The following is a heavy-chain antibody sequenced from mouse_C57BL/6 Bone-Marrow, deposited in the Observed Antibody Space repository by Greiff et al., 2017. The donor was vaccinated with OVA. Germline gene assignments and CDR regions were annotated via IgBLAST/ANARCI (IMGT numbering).Heavy chain of an antibody. CDR3: ARGGYDYDDWYFDV. CDR2: INPNNGGT. Sequence: VHVKQSGPELVKPGASVKISCKASGYTFTDYYMNWVKQSHGKSLEWIGDINPNNGGTSYNQKFKGKATLTVDKSSSTAYMELRSLTSEDSAVYYCARGGYDYDDWYFDVWGTGTTVTVSS. J-gene: IGHJ1*03. CDR1: GYTFTDYY. D-gene: IGHD2-4*01. V-gene: IGHV1-26*01.